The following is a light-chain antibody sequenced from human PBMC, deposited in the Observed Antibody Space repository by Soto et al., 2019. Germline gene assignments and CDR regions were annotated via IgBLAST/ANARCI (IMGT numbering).Light chain of an antibody. Sequence: QAVVTQAPSASGTPGQRVTISCSGSSSNIGSNTVSWYQQVPGTAPKLLIYSNDQRPSGVPDRLSGSKSGTSASLAIGGLQSEDEADYYCAAWDGSLNGWVFGGGTKLTVL. CDR2: SND. CDR1: SSNIGSNT. J-gene: IGLJ2*01. V-gene: IGLV1-44*01. CDR3: AAWDGSLNGWV.